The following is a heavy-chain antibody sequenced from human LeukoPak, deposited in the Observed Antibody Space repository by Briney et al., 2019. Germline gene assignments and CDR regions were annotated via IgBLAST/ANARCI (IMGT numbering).Heavy chain of an antibody. Sequence: GGSLRLSCAASGFTFSSYAMSWVRQAPGKGLEWVSAISGSGGSTYYADSVKGRFTISRDNSKNTLYLQMNSLRAEDTAVYYRAKAITMVRGVIDYWGQGTLVTVSS. V-gene: IGHV3-23*01. CDR3: AKAITMVRGVIDY. D-gene: IGHD3-10*01. CDR1: GFTFSSYA. CDR2: ISGSGGST. J-gene: IGHJ4*02.